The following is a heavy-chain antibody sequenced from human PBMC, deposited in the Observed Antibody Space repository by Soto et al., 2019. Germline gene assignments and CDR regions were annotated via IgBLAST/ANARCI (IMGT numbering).Heavy chain of an antibody. J-gene: IGHJ4*02. V-gene: IGHV4-30-4*01. Sequence: QVQLQESGPGLWLPHRPRSLTWPVLGASFDDIISSWTWIPQSPGGAPEGIGYIHNTGNTFYSPSLKRRLAISIDRSKSQFSLKLSAVTAADTAFYYCARSTYGEGYPHFFADWGQGTLVTVSS. D-gene: IGHD3-16*02. CDR3: ARSTYGEGYPHFFAD. CDR2: IHNTGNT. CDR1: GASFDDIISS.